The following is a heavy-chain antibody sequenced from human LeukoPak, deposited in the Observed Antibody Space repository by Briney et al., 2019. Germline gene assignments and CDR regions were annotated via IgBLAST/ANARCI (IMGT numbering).Heavy chain of an antibody. Sequence: GGSLRLSCAASGFTSSSYAMSWVRQAPGKGLEWVSAISGSGGSTYYADSVKGRFTISGDNSKNTLYLQMNSLRAEDTAVYYCAKVLYYYDSSGYYYGYFDHWGQGTLVTVSS. V-gene: IGHV3-23*01. CDR3: AKVLYYYDSSGYYYGYFDH. CDR2: ISGSGGST. J-gene: IGHJ4*02. D-gene: IGHD3-22*01. CDR1: GFTSSSYA.